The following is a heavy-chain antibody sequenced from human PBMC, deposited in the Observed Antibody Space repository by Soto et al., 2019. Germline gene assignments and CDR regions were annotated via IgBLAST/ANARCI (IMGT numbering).Heavy chain of an antibody. CDR1: GFTFSAYY. D-gene: IGHD3-22*01. V-gene: IGHV1-2*02. Sequence: GASVKVSCKASGFTFSAYYIYWVRQAPGQGLEWIGWINPNSGGTNNAQKFQGRVTMTRDTSTSTVYMELSALIPDDTAVYYCARDGDYDSSGYSFSAYCYYYGMDVWGQGTTVTVSS. J-gene: IGHJ6*01. CDR2: INPNSGGT. CDR3: ARDGDYDSSGYSFSAYCYYYGMDV.